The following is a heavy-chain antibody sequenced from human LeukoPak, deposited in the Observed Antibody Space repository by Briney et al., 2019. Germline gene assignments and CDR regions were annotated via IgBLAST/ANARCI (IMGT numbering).Heavy chain of an antibody. CDR3: ASAYSDDSSGSSRFDP. CDR1: GYNFNSYD. D-gene: IGHD3-22*01. J-gene: IGHJ5*02. V-gene: IGHV1-8*02. Sequence: GASVKVSCKASGYNFNSYDINWVRQATGQGLEWMGWMNPNSGNTGYAQKFQGRVTMTTDTSMSTAYMEMTTLTSDDTAVYYCASAYSDDSSGSSRFDPWGQGTLVTVSS. CDR2: MNPNSGNT.